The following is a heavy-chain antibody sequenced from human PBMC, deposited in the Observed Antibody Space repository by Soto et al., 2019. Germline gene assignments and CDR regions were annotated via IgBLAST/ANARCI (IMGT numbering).Heavy chain of an antibody. CDR3: ATTYYVVVTAIGRGGWFDP. D-gene: IGHD2-21*02. Sequence: QVQLVQSGAEVKKPGASVKVSCKVSGYTLTELSMHWVRQAPGKGLEWMGGFDPEDGETIYAQKFQGRVTMTEDTSTETAYMELSSLRSEDTAVYYCATTYYVVVTAIGRGGWFDPWGQGTLVTVSS. V-gene: IGHV1-24*01. J-gene: IGHJ5*02. CDR1: GYTLTELS. CDR2: FDPEDGET.